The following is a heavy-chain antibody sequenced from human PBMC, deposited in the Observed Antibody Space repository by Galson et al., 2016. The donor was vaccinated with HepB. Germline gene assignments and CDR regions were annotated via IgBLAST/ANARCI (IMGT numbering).Heavy chain of an antibody. CDR3: AKRGSSGFVNYYGMDV. CDR2: VVGSGSKT. V-gene: IGHV3-23*01. Sequence: SLRLSCAASGFVFSAFDINWVRQAPGRGLEWVSTVVGSGSKTFYADSVKGRFTVSRANSRTTLPLQMIGLRAEDTAVNYCAKRGSSGFVNYYGMDVWGQGTTVTVSS. CDR1: GFVFSAFD. D-gene: IGHD3-10*01. J-gene: IGHJ6*02.